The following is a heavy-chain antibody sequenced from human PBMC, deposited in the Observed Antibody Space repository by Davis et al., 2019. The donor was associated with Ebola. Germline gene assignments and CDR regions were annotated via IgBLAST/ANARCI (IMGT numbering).Heavy chain of an antibody. D-gene: IGHD3-22*01. CDR2: INPNRGST. J-gene: IGHJ4*02. V-gene: IGHV1-46*01. CDR3: ARDRYSDGSGYFFEQSH. CDR1: GYTFTGYY. Sequence: ASVKVSCKASGYTFTGYYIHWVRQAPGQGLEWMGMINPNRGSTNYAQRFQGRVTMTRDTSTSTVYMVVSSLRSEDTAVYYCARDRYSDGSGYFFEQSHWGQGTLVTVSS.